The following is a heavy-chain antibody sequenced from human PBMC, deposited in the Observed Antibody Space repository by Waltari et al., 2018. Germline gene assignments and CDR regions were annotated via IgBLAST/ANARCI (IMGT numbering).Heavy chain of an antibody. D-gene: IGHD6-13*01. V-gene: IGHV5-51*03. CDR1: GYSFTSYW. CDR2: IYPGDSDT. CDR3: ARGPWIAAAATAGGGAFDI. J-gene: IGHJ3*02. Sequence: EVQLVQSGAEVKKPGESLKISCKGSGYSFTSYWIGWVRQMPGKGLEWMGIIYPGDSDTRYSPSFQGQVTISADKSISTAYLQWSSLKASDTAMYYCARGPWIAAAATAGGGAFDIWGQGTMVTVSS.